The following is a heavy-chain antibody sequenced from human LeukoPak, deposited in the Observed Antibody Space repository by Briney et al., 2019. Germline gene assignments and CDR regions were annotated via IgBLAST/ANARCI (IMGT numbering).Heavy chain of an antibody. CDR2: MNPNSGNT. Sequence: ASVKVSCKASGYTFTSYDINWVRQATGQGLEWMGWMNPNSGNTSYAQKFQGRVTITADESTSTAYMELNSLRSEDTAVYYCARGLAAAAAVTIDYWGQGTLVTVSS. D-gene: IGHD6-13*01. V-gene: IGHV1-8*01. CDR1: GYTFTSYD. CDR3: ARGLAAAAAVTIDY. J-gene: IGHJ4*02.